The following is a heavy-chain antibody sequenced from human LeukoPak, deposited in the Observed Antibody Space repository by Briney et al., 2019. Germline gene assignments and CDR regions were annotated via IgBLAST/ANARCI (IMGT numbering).Heavy chain of an antibody. Sequence: GRSLRLSCAASGFIFSHYAMHWVRQTPDRGLEWVAIISYGGGEEYYADSVKGRFTISRDNSKSALYLEMTNLRDDDTAVYYCARDVGPMTTVAPGYWGQGTLVTVSS. CDR1: GFIFSHYA. CDR2: ISYGGGEE. CDR3: ARDVGPMTTVAPGY. V-gene: IGHV3-30-3*01. J-gene: IGHJ4*02. D-gene: IGHD4-23*01.